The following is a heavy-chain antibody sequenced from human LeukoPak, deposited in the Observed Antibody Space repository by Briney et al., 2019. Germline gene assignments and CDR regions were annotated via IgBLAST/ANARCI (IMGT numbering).Heavy chain of an antibody. J-gene: IGHJ4*02. Sequence: GGSLRLSCAASGFTFSSYAMSWVRQAPGKGLEWISYISFSGSTIYYADSVKGRFTISRDNAKNSLYLQMNSLRAEDTAVYYCARDIGEQQLVKGFAYWGQGTLVTVSS. V-gene: IGHV3-48*04. D-gene: IGHD6-13*01. CDR1: GFTFSSYA. CDR3: ARDIGEQQLVKGFAY. CDR2: ISFSGSTI.